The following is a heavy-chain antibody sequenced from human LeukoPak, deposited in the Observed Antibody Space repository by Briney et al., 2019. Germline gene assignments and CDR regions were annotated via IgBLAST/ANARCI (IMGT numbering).Heavy chain of an antibody. CDR1: GYRFTSYW. CDR3: ARGTYYYDRSGTNTPWGFDY. J-gene: IGHJ4*02. Sequence: GESLKISCETSGYRFTSYWIGWVRQMPGEGLEWVGIIWPGDFDTRYSPSFRGQVTISADKSINTAYVQWSSLKASDTAMYYCARGTYYYDRSGTNTPWGFDYWGQGTLVTVSS. V-gene: IGHV5-51*01. CDR2: IWPGDFDT. D-gene: IGHD3-22*01.